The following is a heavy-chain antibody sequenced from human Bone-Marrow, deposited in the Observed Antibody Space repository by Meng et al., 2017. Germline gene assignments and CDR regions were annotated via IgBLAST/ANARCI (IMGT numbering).Heavy chain of an antibody. CDR1: GFTFSSYA. D-gene: IGHD6-13*01. V-gene: IGHV3-30*04. CDR2: ISYDGSNK. CDR3: AKDIRSEQQLVNYYYGMDV. J-gene: IGHJ6*02. Sequence: GGSLRLSCAASGFTFSSYAMHWVRQAPGKGLEWVAVISYDGSNKYYADSVKGRFTISRDNSKNSLYLQMNSLRTEDTALYYCAKDIRSEQQLVNYYYGMDVWGQGTTVTVSS.